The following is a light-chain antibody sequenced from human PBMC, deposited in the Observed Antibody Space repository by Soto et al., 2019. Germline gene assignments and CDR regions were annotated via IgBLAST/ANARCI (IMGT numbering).Light chain of an antibody. CDR2: AAS. CDR1: QSIIRY. Sequence: DIKMTQSPSSLSAFVGDRVTITCRASQSIIRYLHWYQTKPGKAPKLLIYAASSLESGVPSRFSGSGSGTDFTLTISGLQSEDFATYYCQQSYSTPWTFGQGTRVEIK. J-gene: IGKJ1*01. V-gene: IGKV1-39*01. CDR3: QQSYSTPWT.